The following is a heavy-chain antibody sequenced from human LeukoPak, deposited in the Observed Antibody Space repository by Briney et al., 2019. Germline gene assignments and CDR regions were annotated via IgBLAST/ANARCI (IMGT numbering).Heavy chain of an antibody. V-gene: IGHV3-30*03. D-gene: IGHD3-22*01. J-gene: IGHJ3*02. Sequence: GGSLRLSCAASGFTFSSYGMHWVRQAPGKGLEWVAVISYDGSNKYYADSVKGRFTISRDNSKNTPYLQMNSLRAEDTAVYYCARERIPLYYYDAPGAFDIWGQGTMVTVSS. CDR1: GFTFSSYG. CDR2: ISYDGSNK. CDR3: ARERIPLYYYDAPGAFDI.